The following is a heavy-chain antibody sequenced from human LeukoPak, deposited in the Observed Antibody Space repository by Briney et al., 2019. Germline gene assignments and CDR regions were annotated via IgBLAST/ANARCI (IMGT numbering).Heavy chain of an antibody. CDR3: ARQAAAGKRQFDP. D-gene: IGHD6-13*01. CDR2: INHSGST. Sequence: SETLSLTCAVYGGSFSGYYWSWIRQPPGKGLEWIGEINHSGSTNYNPSLKSRVTISVDTSKNQFSLKLSSVTAADTAVYYCARQAAAGKRQFDPWGQGTLVTVSS. CDR1: GGSFSGYY. J-gene: IGHJ5*02. V-gene: IGHV4-34*01.